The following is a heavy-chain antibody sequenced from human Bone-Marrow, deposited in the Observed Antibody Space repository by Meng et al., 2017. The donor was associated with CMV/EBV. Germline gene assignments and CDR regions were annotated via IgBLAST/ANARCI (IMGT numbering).Heavy chain of an antibody. J-gene: IGHJ4*02. CDR1: GYTFTGYY. D-gene: IGHD6-6*01. V-gene: IGHV1-2*02. CDR3: ARGLYSSSSEMGY. CDR2: INPNSGGT. Sequence: ASVKVSCKASGYTFTGYYMHWVRQAPGQGLEWMGWINPNSGGTNYAQKFQGRVTMTRDTSISTAYMELSRLRSDDTAVYYCARGLYSSSSEMGYWGQGPLVTVSS.